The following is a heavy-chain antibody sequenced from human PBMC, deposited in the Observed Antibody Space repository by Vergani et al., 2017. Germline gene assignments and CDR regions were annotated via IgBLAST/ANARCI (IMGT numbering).Heavy chain of an antibody. CDR2: ISWDGGST. V-gene: IGHV3-43*01. CDR1: GFTFDDYT. J-gene: IGHJ4*02. D-gene: IGHD4-17*01. CDR3: AKDKGFGRHVEYGSFFDY. Sequence: EVQLVESGGVVVQPGGSLRLSCAASGFTFDDYTMHWVRQAPGKGLEWVSLISWDGGSTYYADSVKGRFTISRDNSKNSLYLQMNSLRTEDTALYYCAKDKGFGRHVEYGSFFDYWGEGTLVTVSS.